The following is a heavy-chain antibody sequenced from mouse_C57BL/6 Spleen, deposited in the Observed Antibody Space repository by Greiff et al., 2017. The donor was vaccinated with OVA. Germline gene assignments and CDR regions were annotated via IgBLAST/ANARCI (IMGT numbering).Heavy chain of an antibody. CDR3: ALHYYGRSYAMDD. CDR2: IDPATGNT. CDR1: GFNITNTY. Sequence: EVQLQESVAELVRPGASVKLSCTASGFNITNTYMHWVKQRPDQGLEWIGRIDPATGNTKYAPKFQGKATITADTSSNTAYLQLSSLTSEDTAIYYCALHYYGRSYAMDDWGQGTSVTVSS. J-gene: IGHJ4*01. V-gene: IGHV14-3*01. D-gene: IGHD1-1*01.